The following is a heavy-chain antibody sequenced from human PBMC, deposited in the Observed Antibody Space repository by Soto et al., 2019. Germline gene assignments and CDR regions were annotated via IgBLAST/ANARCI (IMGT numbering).Heavy chain of an antibody. D-gene: IGHD3-3*01. CDR2: INAGNGNT. Sequence: WASVKVSCKASGYTFTSYAMHWVRQAPGQRLEWMGWINAGNGNTKYSQKFQGRVTITRDTSASTAYMELSSLRSEDTAVYYCARDSSITIPYYMDVWGKGTTVTVSS. CDR1: GYTFTSYA. CDR3: ARDSSITIPYYMDV. J-gene: IGHJ6*03. V-gene: IGHV1-3*01.